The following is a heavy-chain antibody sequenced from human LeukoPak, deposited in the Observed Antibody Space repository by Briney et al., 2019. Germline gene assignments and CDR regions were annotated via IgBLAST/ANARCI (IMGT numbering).Heavy chain of an antibody. J-gene: IGHJ4*02. CDR3: ARLGSVAMPFDY. D-gene: IGHD2-2*01. CDR2: SYYSGST. CDR1: GGSMNNYY. Sequence: ASETLSLTCTVSGGSMNNYYWNWIRQPPGKGLEWLGYSYYSGSTNYNPSLKSRVNISVDTSKNQFSLNLSSVTAADTAVYYCARLGSVAMPFDYWGQGTLVTVSS. V-gene: IGHV4-59*08.